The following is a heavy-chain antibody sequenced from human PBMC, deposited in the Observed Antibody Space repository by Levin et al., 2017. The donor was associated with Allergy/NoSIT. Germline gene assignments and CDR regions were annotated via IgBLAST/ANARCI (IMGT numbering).Heavy chain of an antibody. J-gene: IGHJ4*02. CDR1: GFTFSSYA. Sequence: PGGSLRLSCAASGFTFSSYAMSWVRQAPGKGLEWVSAISGSGGSTYYADSVKGRFTISRDNSKNTLYLQMNSLRAEDTAVYYCAKPGYNTVTVFPHFDYWGQGTLVTVSS. CDR3: AKPGYNTVTVFPHFDY. D-gene: IGHD4-17*01. V-gene: IGHV3-23*01. CDR2: ISGSGGST.